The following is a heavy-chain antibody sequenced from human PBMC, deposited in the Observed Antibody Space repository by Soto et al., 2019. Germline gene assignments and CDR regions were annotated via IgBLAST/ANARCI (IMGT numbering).Heavy chain of an antibody. CDR3: ARGVSQEYFDY. D-gene: IGHD6-13*01. Sequence: QVQLVESGGGVVEPGRSLRLSCAASGFTFSSYGMHWVRQAPGKGLGWVAVRWYGGSNKYYADSVKGRFTISRDNSKNSLYLQMNSLRAEDTAVYYCARGVSQEYFDYWGQGTLVTVSS. CDR1: GFTFSSYG. CDR2: RWYGGSNK. J-gene: IGHJ4*02. V-gene: IGHV3-33*01.